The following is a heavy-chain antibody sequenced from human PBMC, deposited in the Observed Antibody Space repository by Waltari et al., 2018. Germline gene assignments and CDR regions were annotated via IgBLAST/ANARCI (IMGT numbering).Heavy chain of an antibody. CDR3: ARDLGIAVAGSFWFDP. CDR2: IYYSGST. J-gene: IGHJ5*02. D-gene: IGHD6-19*01. Sequence: QVQLQESGPGLVKPSETLSLTCTVSGGSISSYYWSWIRQPPGKGLEWIGYIYYSGSTNYNPSLKSRVTISVDTSRTQFSLKLSSVTAADTAVYYCARDLGIAVAGSFWFDPWGQGTLVTVSS. CDR1: GGSISSYY. V-gene: IGHV4-59*01.